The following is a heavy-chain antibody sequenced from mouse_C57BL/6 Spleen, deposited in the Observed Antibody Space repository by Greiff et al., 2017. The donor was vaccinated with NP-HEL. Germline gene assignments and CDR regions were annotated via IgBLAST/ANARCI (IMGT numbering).Heavy chain of an antibody. Sequence: EVQLQQSGPELVKPGASVKIPCKASGYTFTDYNMDWVKQSHGKSLEWIGDINPNNGGTIYNQKFKGKATLTVDKSSSTAYMELRSLTSEDTAVYYCERKANYYGSSLYWYFDVWGTGTTVTVSS. J-gene: IGHJ1*03. CDR2: INPNNGGT. CDR1: GYTFTDYN. D-gene: IGHD1-1*01. V-gene: IGHV1-18*01. CDR3: ERKANYYGSSLYWYFDV.